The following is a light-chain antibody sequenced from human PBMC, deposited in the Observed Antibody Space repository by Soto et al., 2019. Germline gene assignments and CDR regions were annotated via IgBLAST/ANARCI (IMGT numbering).Light chain of an antibody. J-gene: IGLJ2*01. CDR1: SSDVGGYNF. Sequence: QSALTQPASVSGSPGQSITISCTGTSSDVGGYNFVSWFQQHPAKAPKLIIYEASKRPSGVSDRFSGSNSGNTASLTISGLQADDEATYYCCSYARSNVVFGGGTKLTVL. CDR3: CSYARSNVV. CDR2: EAS. V-gene: IGLV2-23*01.